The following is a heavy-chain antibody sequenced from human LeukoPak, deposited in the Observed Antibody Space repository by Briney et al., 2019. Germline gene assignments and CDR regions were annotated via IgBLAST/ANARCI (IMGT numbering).Heavy chain of an antibody. CDR2: IRTKTNGATS. Sequence: GGSLRLSCTASGFTFGEDAMSWFRQAPGKGLEWLGFIRTKTNGATSEYAASVKGRFSISRDDSKSIAYLQMNSLKTEDTAVYYCARLIVVVVAASSYFDSWGQGTRVTVSS. CDR1: GFTFGEDA. CDR3: ARLIVVVVAASSYFDS. J-gene: IGHJ4*02. D-gene: IGHD2-15*01. V-gene: IGHV3-49*03.